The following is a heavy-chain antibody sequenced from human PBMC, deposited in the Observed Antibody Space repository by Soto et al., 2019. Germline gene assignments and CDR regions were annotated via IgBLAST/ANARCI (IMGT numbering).Heavy chain of an antibody. J-gene: IGHJ4*02. D-gene: IGHD4-17*01. CDR1: GYTFTGYY. Sequence: ASVKVSCKASGYTFTGYYMHWVRQAPGQGLEWMGWINPNSGGTNYAQKFQGWVTMTRDTSISTAYMELSRLRSDDTAVYYCARYNSLAAVTTGRQLGGFDYWGQGTLVTVSS. CDR2: INPNSGGT. V-gene: IGHV1-2*04. CDR3: ARYNSLAAVTTGRQLGGFDY.